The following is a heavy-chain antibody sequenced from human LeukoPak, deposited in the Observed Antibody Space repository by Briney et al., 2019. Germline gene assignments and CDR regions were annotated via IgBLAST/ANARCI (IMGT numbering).Heavy chain of an antibody. V-gene: IGHV4-38-2*02. CDR3: ARGYQLPHDAFDI. D-gene: IGHD2-2*01. CDR2: IYHSGST. Sequence: PSETLSLTCTVSGYSISSGYYWGWIRQPPGKGLEWIGSIYHSGSTYYNPSLKSRVTISVDTSKNQFSLKLSSVTAADTAVYYCARGYQLPHDAFDIWGQGTMVTVSS. CDR1: GYSISSGYY. J-gene: IGHJ3*02.